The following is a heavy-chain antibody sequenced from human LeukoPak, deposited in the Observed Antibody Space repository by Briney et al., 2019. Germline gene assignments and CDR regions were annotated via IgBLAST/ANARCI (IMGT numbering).Heavy chain of an antibody. CDR2: ISSSSSYI. CDR3: ARDFLGRTNGGSNYFGMDV. CDR1: GFTFSSYS. V-gene: IGHV3-21*01. J-gene: IGHJ6*02. D-gene: IGHD2-8*01. Sequence: GGSLRLSFAASGFTFSSYSMNWVRQAPGKGLEWVSSISSSSSYIYYADSVKGRFTISRDNAKNSLYLQMNSLRAEDTAVYYCARDFLGRTNGGSNYFGMDVWGQGTTVTVSS.